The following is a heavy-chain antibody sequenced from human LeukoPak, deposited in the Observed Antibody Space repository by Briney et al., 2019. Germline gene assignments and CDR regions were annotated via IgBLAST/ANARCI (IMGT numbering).Heavy chain of an antibody. D-gene: IGHD3-22*01. CDR3: ARGGGWDYYDSSGEAFDI. CDR1: GGSISSGSHY. CDR2: IYTSGRT. J-gene: IGHJ3*02. Sequence: SETLSLTCTVSGGSISSGSHYWSWIRQPAGKGLEWIGRIYTSGRTNYNPSLKSRVTISVDTSKNQFSLKLSSVTAADTAVYYCARGGGWDYYDSSGEAFDIWGQGTMVTVSS. V-gene: IGHV4-61*02.